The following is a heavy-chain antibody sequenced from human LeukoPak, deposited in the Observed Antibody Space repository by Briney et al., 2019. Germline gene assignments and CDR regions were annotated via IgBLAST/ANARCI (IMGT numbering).Heavy chain of an antibody. J-gene: IGHJ4*02. Sequence: GGSLRVSCAASGFTFSSYSMNWVRQAPGKGLECVSSISSSSSYIYYADSVKGRFTISRDNAKNSLYLQMNSLRAEDTAVYYCARGCSTSCYTLVYWGQGTLVTVSS. CDR3: ARGCSTSCYTLVY. V-gene: IGHV3-21*01. D-gene: IGHD2-2*02. CDR1: GFTFSSYS. CDR2: ISSSSSYI.